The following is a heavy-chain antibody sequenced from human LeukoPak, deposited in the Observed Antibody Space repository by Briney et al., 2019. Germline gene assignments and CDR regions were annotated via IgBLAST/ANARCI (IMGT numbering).Heavy chain of an antibody. D-gene: IGHD5-18*01. J-gene: IGHJ6*02. CDR1: GYTFTGYY. Sequence: ASVKVSCKASGYTFTGYYMNWVRQAPGQGLEWMGRINPNSGGTNYAQEFQGRVTMTRDTSISTAYMELSRLRSDDTAVYYCASDTAGTAMVTSYYLSDMDVWGQGTTVTVSS. CDR2: INPNSGGT. V-gene: IGHV1-2*06. CDR3: ASDTAGTAMVTSYYLSDMDV.